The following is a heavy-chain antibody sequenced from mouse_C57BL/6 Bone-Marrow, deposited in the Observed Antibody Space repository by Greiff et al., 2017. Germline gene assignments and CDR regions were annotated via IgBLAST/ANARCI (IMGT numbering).Heavy chain of an antibody. J-gene: IGHJ4*01. CDR1: GFTFSSYG. V-gene: IGHV5-6*01. CDR3: ARHYDYYAMDY. CDR2: ISSGGSYT. Sequence: EVQGVESGGDLVKPGGSLKLSCAASGFTFSSYGMSWVRQTPDQRLEWVATISSGGSYTYYPASVKGRFTISRDNAKNTLYLQMSSLKSEDTAMXYWARHYDYYAMDYWGQGTSGTVSS.